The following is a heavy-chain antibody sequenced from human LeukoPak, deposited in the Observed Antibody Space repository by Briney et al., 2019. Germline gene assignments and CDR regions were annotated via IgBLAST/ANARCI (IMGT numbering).Heavy chain of an antibody. CDR3: AREAGITIFGPPALFDY. V-gene: IGHV1-8*01. J-gene: IGHJ4*02. CDR2: MNTNSGNT. Sequence: GASVTVSCKASGYTFARYDIEWGRQAPGQGVEWVGWMNTNSGNTGYAQKFQGSFTMTRNTSISTAYMELSSLRSEDTAVYYCAREAGITIFGPPALFDYWGQGTLVTVSS. CDR1: GYTFARYD. D-gene: IGHD3-3*01.